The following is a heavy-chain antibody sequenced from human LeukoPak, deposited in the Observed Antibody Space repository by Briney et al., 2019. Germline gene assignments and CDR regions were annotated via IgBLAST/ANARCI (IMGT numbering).Heavy chain of an antibody. J-gene: IGHJ4*02. Sequence: PGGALELSGGASGFTFSRYGKRGGRPAPGKGGGGGSAISGSGGSTYYADSVKGRFTISRDNSKNTLYLQMNSLRAEDTAVYYCAKDLFILAVAGPGGVDYWGQGTLVTVSS. CDR2: ISGSGGST. CDR3: AKDLFILAVAGPGGVDY. CDR1: GFTFSRYG. V-gene: IGHV3-23*01. D-gene: IGHD6-19*01.